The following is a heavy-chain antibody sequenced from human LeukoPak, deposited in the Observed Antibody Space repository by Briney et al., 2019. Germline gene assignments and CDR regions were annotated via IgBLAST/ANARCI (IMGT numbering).Heavy chain of an antibody. Sequence: GGSLSLSCAASGFTFSSYSMNWVRQAPGKGLEWVSSISSSSSNIYYADSVKGRFTIFRDNAKNSLYLQMNSLRAEDTAVYYCARGPYTDYWGQGTLVTVSS. J-gene: IGHJ4*02. V-gene: IGHV3-21*01. CDR2: ISSSSSNI. CDR3: ARGPYTDY. CDR1: GFTFSSYS. D-gene: IGHD2-2*02.